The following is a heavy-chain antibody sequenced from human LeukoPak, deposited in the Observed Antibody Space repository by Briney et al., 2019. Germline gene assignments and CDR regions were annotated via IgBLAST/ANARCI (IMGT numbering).Heavy chain of an antibody. D-gene: IGHD5-18*01. CDR2: INSDGSST. J-gene: IGHJ4*02. CDR3: ATFTARENYPDTANL. Sequence: GGSLRLSCAASGFTFSSYWMRWARQAPGKGLVWVSRINSDGSSTNYADSVKGRFTISRDNAKNTLYLQMNRLRARDTAVYYCATFTARENYPDTANLWGQGTLVIVS. V-gene: IGHV3-74*01. CDR1: GFTFSSYW.